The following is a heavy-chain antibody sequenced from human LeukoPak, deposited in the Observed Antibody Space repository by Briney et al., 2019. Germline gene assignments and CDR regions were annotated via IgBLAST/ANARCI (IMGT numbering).Heavy chain of an antibody. CDR3: AREGQLGLDN. CDR2: INPNSGGT. D-gene: IGHD1-1*01. V-gene: IGHV1-2*02. J-gene: IGHJ1*01. Sequence: ASVKVSCKASGYTFTGYYIHWVRQAPGQGLEWMGWINPNSGGTKYAQKFQGRVTMTRDTSISTAYMELSRLRFDDTAVYYCAREGQLGLDNWGQGTLVTVSS. CDR1: GYTFTGYY.